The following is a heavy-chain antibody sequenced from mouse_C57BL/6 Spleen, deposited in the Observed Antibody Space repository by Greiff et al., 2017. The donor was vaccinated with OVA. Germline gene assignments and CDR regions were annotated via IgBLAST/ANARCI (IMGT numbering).Heavy chain of an antibody. CDR3: ARSRYYYGSSYWYFDV. CDR1: GYTFTDYN. J-gene: IGHJ1*03. D-gene: IGHD1-1*01. Sequence: VQLQQSGPELVKPGASVKIPCKASGYTFTDYNMDWVKQSHGKSLEWIGDINPNNGGPIYNQKFKGKATLTVDKSSSTAYMELRSLTSEDTAVYYCARSRYYYGSSYWYFDVWGTGTTVTVSS. CDR2: INPNNGGP. V-gene: IGHV1-18*01.